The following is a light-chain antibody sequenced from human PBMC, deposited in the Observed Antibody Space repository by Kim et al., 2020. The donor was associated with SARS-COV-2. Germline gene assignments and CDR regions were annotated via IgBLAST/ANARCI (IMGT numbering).Light chain of an antibody. Sequence: QPAPISCRSSQSLVNRDGNTSLNWLQQRPGQSPRRLIYQVSKRDSGVPDRFSGSGSGTNFTLKISGVEAEDVGVYYCLQGTHWPKTFGQGTKLEI. CDR3: LQGTHWPKT. CDR2: QVS. V-gene: IGKV2-30*01. J-gene: IGKJ2*01. CDR1: QSLVNRDGNTS.